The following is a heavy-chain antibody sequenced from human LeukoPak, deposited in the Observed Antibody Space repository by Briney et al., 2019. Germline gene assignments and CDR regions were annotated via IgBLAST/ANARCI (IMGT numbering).Heavy chain of an antibody. D-gene: IGHD6-13*01. Sequence: ASVKVSCKASGYTLTSHGISWVRQAPGQGLEWMGWINGYSGNTNYAQSFQGRVTMTRDTSTSTAYMELRSLRSDDTAVYYCAGCLGSAAGGYYYYYGMDVWGQGTTVTVSS. CDR3: AGCLGSAAGGYYYYYGMDV. CDR1: GYTLTSHG. CDR2: INGYSGNT. J-gene: IGHJ6*02. V-gene: IGHV1-18*01.